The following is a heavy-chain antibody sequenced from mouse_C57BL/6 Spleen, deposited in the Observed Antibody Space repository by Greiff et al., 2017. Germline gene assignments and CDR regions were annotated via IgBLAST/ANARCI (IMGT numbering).Heavy chain of an antibody. J-gene: IGHJ1*03. CDR3: ARGIYYGYDDWYFDV. CDR1: GYTFTSYW. V-gene: IGHV1-64*01. Sequence: QVQLKQPGAELVKPGASVKLSCKASGYTFTSYWMHWVKQRPGQGLEWIGMIHPNSGSTNSNEKFKSKATLTVDKSSSTAYMQLSSLTSEDSAVYYCARGIYYGYDDWYFDVWGTGTTVTVSS. CDR2: IHPNSGST. D-gene: IGHD2-2*01.